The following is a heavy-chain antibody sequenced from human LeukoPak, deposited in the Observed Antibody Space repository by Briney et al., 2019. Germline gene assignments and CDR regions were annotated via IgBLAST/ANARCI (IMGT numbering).Heavy chain of an antibody. J-gene: IGHJ4*02. V-gene: IGHV3-23*01. D-gene: IGHD6-6*01. CDR1: GFSFNSCA. CDR3: AKGSSSSRPYYFDH. CDR2: ITDNGAYT. Sequence: PGGSLRLSCAGSGFSFNSCAMSWVRQAPGKGLDWVSAITDNGAYTYYADSVKGRFTISRDNSKNTLYLQMNSLRAEDTAIYYCAKGSSSSRPYYFDHWAPGTLVTVSS.